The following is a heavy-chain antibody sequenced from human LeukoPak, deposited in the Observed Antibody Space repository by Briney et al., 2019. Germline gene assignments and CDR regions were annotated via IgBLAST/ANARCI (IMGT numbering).Heavy chain of an antibody. CDR3: ASRRRPPVLRYFDWLSHFDY. CDR1: GYSISSGYY. D-gene: IGHD3-9*01. J-gene: IGHJ4*02. Sequence: SETLSLTCTVSGYSISSGYYWGWIRQPPGKGLEWIGSIYHSGSTYYNPSLKSRVTISVDTSKNQFSLKLSSVTAADTAVYYCASRRRPPVLRYFDWLSHFDYWGQGTLVTVSS. CDR2: IYHSGST. V-gene: IGHV4-38-2*02.